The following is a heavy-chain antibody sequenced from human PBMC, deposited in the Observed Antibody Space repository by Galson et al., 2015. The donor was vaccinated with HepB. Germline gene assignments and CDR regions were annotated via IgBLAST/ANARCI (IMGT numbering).Heavy chain of an antibody. Sequence: SLRLSCAASGFTFSSYWMNWVRQAPGKGLGWVAHINQDGSSKYYVDSVKGRFTISRDNAKDSVYLQLDSLRAEDTAVYYCARRISLVRGIITKPDYYYGMDVWGQGTTFTVAS. CDR3: ARRISLVRGIITKPDYYYGMDV. V-gene: IGHV3-7*03. CDR1: GFTFSSYW. J-gene: IGHJ6*02. CDR2: INQDGSSK. D-gene: IGHD3-10*01.